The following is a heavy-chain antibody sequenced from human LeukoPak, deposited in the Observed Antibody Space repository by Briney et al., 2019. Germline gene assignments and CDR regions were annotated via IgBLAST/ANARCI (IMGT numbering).Heavy chain of an antibody. CDR1: GFTFSTNA. Sequence: GGSLRLSCAVSGFTFSTNAMSWVRQAPGKGLEWVSVISGSGATTYYADSVKGRFTISRDNSKNTLYLQMNSLRAEDTAVYCCAKAYSGNYYHAFDIWGQGTMVTVSS. CDR2: ISGSGATT. J-gene: IGHJ3*02. V-gene: IGHV3-23*01. CDR3: AKAYSGNYYHAFDI. D-gene: IGHD1-26*01.